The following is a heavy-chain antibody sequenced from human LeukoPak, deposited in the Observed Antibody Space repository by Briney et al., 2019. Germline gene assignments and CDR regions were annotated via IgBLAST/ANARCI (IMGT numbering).Heavy chain of an antibody. CDR1: GYTFTSYD. J-gene: IGHJ4*02. V-gene: IGHV1-8*01. Sequence: ASVNVSCKASGYTFTSYDINWVRQATGQGREGMGWMNPNRGNTGYAQKFQGRVTMTSNTSISTAYMDLSRLRSEDTAVYYSARAIINNWNYRVTPLGYWGQGTLVTVSS. D-gene: IGHD1-7*01. CDR3: ARAIINNWNYRVTPLGY. CDR2: MNPNRGNT.